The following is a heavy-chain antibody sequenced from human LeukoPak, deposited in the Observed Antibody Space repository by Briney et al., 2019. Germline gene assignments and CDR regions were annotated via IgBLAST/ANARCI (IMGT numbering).Heavy chain of an antibody. CDR3: ARVPIAVAGTIDY. CDR2: IYYSGST. D-gene: IGHD6-19*01. V-gene: IGHV4-59*01. J-gene: IGHJ4*02. CDR1: GGSISSYY. Sequence: SETLSLTCTVSGGSISSYYRSWIRQPPGKGLEWIGYIYYSGSTNYNPSLKSRVTISVDTSKNQFSLKLSSVTAADTAVYYCARVPIAVAGTIDYWGQGTLVTVSS.